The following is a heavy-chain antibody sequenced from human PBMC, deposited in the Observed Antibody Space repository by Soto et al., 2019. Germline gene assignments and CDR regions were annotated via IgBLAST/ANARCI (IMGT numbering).Heavy chain of an antibody. J-gene: IGHJ6*02. V-gene: IGHV3-30*18. CDR1: GFSISDYG. CDR3: AKGAGDRLSLGMDV. Sequence: QVQLVESGGGVVQPGWSLRLSCAASGFSISDYGMEWSRKAPGRGLEWVALISYDGSNTYYADSVKGRFTISRDNSKDTLFLQMTGLRREDTAVYYCAKGAGDRLSLGMDVWGQGTTVTVSS. D-gene: IGHD1-26*01. CDR2: ISYDGSNT.